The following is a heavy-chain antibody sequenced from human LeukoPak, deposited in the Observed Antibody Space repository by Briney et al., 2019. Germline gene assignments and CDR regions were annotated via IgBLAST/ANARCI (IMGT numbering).Heavy chain of an antibody. D-gene: IGHD2-2*01. Sequence: ASVKVSCKASGYTFTGYYMHWVRQAPGQGLEWMGWINPNSGGTNYAQKFQGRVTMTRDTSISTAYMELSRLRSDDTAVYYCARDAVVPASLLDYWGQGTLVTVSS. CDR3: ARDAVVPASLLDY. J-gene: IGHJ4*02. V-gene: IGHV1-2*02. CDR1: GYTFTGYY. CDR2: INPNSGGT.